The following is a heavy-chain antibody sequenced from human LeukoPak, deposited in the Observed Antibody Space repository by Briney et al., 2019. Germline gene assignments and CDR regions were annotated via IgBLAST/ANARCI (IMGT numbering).Heavy chain of an antibody. CDR3: ARDVAAGTNWFDP. V-gene: IGHV1-46*01. D-gene: IGHD1/OR15-1a*01. CDR2: INPSGGST. J-gene: IGHJ5*02. CDR1: GYTFTSYG. Sequence: GASVKVSCKASGYTFTSYGISWVRQAPGQGLEWMGIINPSGGSTSYAQKFQGRVTMTRDTSTSTVYMELSSLRSGDTAVYYCARDVAAGTNWFDPWGQGTLVTVSS.